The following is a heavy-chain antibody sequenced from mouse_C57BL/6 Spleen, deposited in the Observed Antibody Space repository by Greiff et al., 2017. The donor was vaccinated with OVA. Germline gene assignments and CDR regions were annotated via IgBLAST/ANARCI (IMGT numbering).Heavy chain of an antibody. CDR3: ARRGYYGVYYFDY. Sequence: VQLKESGPELVKPGASVKISCKASGYSFTGYYMNWVKQSPEKSLEWIGEINPSTGGTTYNQKFKAKATLTVDKSSSTAYMQLKSLTSEDSAVYYCARRGYYGVYYFDYWGQGTTLTVSS. CDR1: GYSFTGYY. CDR2: INPSTGGT. V-gene: IGHV1-42*01. D-gene: IGHD1-1*01. J-gene: IGHJ2*01.